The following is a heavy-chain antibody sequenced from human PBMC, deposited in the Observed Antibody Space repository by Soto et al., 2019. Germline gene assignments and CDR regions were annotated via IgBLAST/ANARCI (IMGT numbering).Heavy chain of an antibody. J-gene: IGHJ4*02. Sequence: GGSLRLSCAASGLTVSSNYMSWVRQAPGKGLEWVSVIYSGGSTYYADSVKGRFTISRDNSKNTLSLQMNSLRAEDTAVYYCARAGLYGSGTGYFDYWGQGTLVT. D-gene: IGHD3-10*01. V-gene: IGHV3-66*01. CDR3: ARAGLYGSGTGYFDY. CDR2: IYSGGST. CDR1: GLTVSSNY.